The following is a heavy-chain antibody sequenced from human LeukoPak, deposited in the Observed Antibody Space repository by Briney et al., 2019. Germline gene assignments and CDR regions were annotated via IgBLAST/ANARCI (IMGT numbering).Heavy chain of an antibody. Sequence: ETLSLTCTVSGGSISSSNWWSWVRQAPGKGLEWISHISNIGDIIHYADSVKGRFTISRDNAKNSLYLQMNSLRAEDTAVYYCAGSGWFRVENFGFFSASFDYWGQGTLVTVSS. J-gene: IGHJ4*02. V-gene: IGHV3-48*01. CDR3: AGSGWFRVENFGFFSASFDY. CDR1: GGSISSSN. D-gene: IGHD6-19*01. CDR2: ISNIGDII.